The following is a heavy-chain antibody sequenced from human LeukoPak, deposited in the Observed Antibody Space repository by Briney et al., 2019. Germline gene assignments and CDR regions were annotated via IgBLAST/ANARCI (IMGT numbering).Heavy chain of an antibody. J-gene: IGHJ6*03. V-gene: IGHV3-33*01. CDR3: ARSPRIAARRVYYYYMDV. CDR1: GFTFSSYG. D-gene: IGHD6-6*01. CDR2: IWYDGSNK. Sequence: GGSLRLSCAASGFTFSSYGMHWVRQAPGKGLEWVAVIWYDGSNKYYADSVKGRFTISRDNSKNTLYLQMNSLRAEDTAVYYCARSPRIAARRVYYYYMDVWGKGTTVTVSS.